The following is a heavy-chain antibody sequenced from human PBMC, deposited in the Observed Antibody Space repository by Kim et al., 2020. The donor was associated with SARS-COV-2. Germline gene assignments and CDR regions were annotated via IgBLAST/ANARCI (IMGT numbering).Heavy chain of an antibody. V-gene: IGHV3-64D*09. J-gene: IGHJ6*01. D-gene: IGHD2-2*01. CDR1: GFTFSSYA. CDR3: VKSDKSLHLYHRYGVDV. CDR2: LSSNGGST. Sequence: GGSLRLSCLASGFTFSSYAMHWVRQAPGKGLEYVSALSSNGGSTYYADSVKGRFIISRDNSKNTLYLQMSSLRPEDTAVYYCVKSDKSLHLYHRYGVDV.